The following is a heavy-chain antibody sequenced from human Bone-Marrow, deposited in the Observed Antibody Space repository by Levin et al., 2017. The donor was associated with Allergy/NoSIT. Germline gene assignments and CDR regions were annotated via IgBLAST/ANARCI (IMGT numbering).Heavy chain of an antibody. CDR3: AKVLGYCSGGGCLELDS. CDR1: GFNFDDFS. V-gene: IGHV3-43*01. CDR2: INGGGSSR. D-gene: IGHD2-15*01. J-gene: IGHJ4*02. Sequence: GESLKISCVASGFNFDDFSIHWVRQVPGKGLEWVAHINGGGSSRYYADSVRGRFTISRDNSENSLFLQMNSLRFEDSGFYYCAKVLGYCSGGGCLELDSWGQGTLVTVSS.